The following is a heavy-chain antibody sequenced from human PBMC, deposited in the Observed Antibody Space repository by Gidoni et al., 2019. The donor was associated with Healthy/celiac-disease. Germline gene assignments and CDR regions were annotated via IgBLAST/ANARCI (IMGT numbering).Heavy chain of an antibody. CDR2: ISGSGGST. J-gene: IGHJ4*02. CDR3: AKRRGGWLQSFDY. D-gene: IGHD3-10*01. V-gene: IGHV3-23*01. Sequence: EVQLLESGGGLVQPGGSLRLSCAASGFPFSSYAMSWVRQAPGKGLEWVSAISGSGGSTYYADSVKGRFTISRDNSKNTLYLQMNSLRAEDTAVYYCAKRRGGWLQSFDYWGQGTLVTVSS. CDR1: GFPFSSYA.